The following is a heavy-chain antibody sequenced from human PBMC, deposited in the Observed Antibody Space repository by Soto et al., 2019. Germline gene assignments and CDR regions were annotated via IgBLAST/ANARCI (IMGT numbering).Heavy chain of an antibody. Sequence: ASVKVSCKASGYTFTSYYMHWVRQAPGQGLEWMGIINPSGGSTSYAQKFQGRVTMTRETSTSTVYMELSSLRSEDTAVYYCASDDYGDHYYYGMDVWGQGTTVTVSS. V-gene: IGHV1-46*01. CDR1: GYTFTSYY. J-gene: IGHJ6*02. D-gene: IGHD4-17*01. CDR3: ASDDYGDHYYYGMDV. CDR2: INPSGGST.